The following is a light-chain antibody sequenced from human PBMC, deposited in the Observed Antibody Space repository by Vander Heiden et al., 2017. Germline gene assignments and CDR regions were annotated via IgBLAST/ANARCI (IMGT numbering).Light chain of an antibody. Sequence: QSVLTQPPSVSGAPGQRVTISCTGSSSNIEAGYAVHWYQQLPGTAPKLLIYGNSNRPSGVPDRFSGSKSGTSASLAITGLQAEDEADYYCQSYDSSLSAVVFGGGTKLTVL. J-gene: IGLJ2*01. CDR1: SSNIEAGYA. CDR2: GNS. CDR3: QSYDSSLSAVV. V-gene: IGLV1-40*01.